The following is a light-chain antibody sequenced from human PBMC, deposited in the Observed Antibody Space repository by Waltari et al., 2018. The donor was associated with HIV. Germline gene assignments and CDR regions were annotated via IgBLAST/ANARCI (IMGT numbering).Light chain of an antibody. CDR1: SRDVGAYNL. CDR2: DVS. Sequence: QTALTQPASVSGSPGQSITISCTGTSRDVGAYNLVSWYQQHPGKAPSLIIYDVSERPAWVSNLFTGSKSGNTASLTISGLQAEDEADYYCCSYVSEIVPCVFGGGTKLTVL. J-gene: IGLJ3*02. V-gene: IGLV2-23*02. CDR3: CSYVSEIVPCV.